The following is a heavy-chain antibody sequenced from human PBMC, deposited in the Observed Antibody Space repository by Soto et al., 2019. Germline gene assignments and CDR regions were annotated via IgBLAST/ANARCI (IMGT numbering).Heavy chain of an antibody. Sequence: QVQLVQSGAEVKKPGASVKVSCRASGYTFTNYYMHWVRQAPGQGLEWMGILHPIVGSTRYAKKFKGRVTLTRDTSTSTVYMELTSLRSADTAVYYCVRECRLLNDRPDQYYGLDVGGQWTTVIVSS. CDR3: VRECRLLNDRPDQYYGLDV. J-gene: IGHJ6*02. CDR1: GYTFTNYY. CDR2: LHPIVGST. V-gene: IGHV1-46*01. D-gene: IGHD2-2*01.